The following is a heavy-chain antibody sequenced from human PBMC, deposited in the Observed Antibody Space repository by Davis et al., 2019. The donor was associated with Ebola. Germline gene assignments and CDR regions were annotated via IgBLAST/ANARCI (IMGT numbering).Heavy chain of an antibody. V-gene: IGHV3-53*01. CDR3: AKGGGSYGNWYFDL. CDR1: GFTVSSNY. J-gene: IGHJ2*01. CDR2: IYTGGST. Sequence: PGGSLRLSCAASGFTVSSNYMSWVRQAPGKGLEWVSVIYTGGSTYYADSVKGRFTISRDNSKNTLYLQMNSLRAEDTAVYYCAKGGGSYGNWYFDLWGRGTLVTVSS. D-gene: IGHD1-26*01.